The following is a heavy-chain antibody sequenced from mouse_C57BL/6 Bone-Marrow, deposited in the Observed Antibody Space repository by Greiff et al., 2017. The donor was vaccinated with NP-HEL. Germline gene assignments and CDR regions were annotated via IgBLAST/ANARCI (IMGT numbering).Heavy chain of an antibody. CDR3: ARGNWVVQYYFDY. J-gene: IGHJ2*01. D-gene: IGHD4-1*01. CDR2: ISSGGSYT. CDR1: GFTFSSYG. Sequence: EVMLVESGGDLVKPGGSLKLSCAASGFTFSSYGMSWVRQTPDKRLEWVATISSGGSYTYYPDSVKGRFTISRDNAKNTLYLQMSSLKSEDTAMYYCARGNWVVQYYFDYWGQGTTLTVSS. V-gene: IGHV5-6*01.